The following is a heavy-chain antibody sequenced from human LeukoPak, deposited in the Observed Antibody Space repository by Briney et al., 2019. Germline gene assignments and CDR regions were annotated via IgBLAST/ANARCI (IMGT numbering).Heavy chain of an antibody. J-gene: IGHJ4*02. D-gene: IGHD2/OR15-2a*01. CDR3: ARSNRGSNFDY. CDR2: IYYSGTT. CDR1: GASITSANYY. Sequence: SQTLSLTCTVSGASITSANYYWTWIRQHPGKGLEWIGYIYYSGTTYYNPSLKSRLTISLDTSKYQFSLNLSSVTAADTAVYFCARSNRGSNFDYWGQGTLVTVSS. V-gene: IGHV4-31*03.